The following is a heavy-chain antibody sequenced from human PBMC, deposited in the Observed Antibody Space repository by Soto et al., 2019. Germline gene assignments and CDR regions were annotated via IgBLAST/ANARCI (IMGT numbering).Heavy chain of an antibody. CDR1: GFTFSDYY. CDR2: ISARGSTI. J-gene: IGHJ4*02. D-gene: IGHD2-2*03. V-gene: IGHV3-11*01. Sequence: GGSLRLSCAASGFTFSDYYMSWIRQAPGRGLEWVSYISARGSTIDYADSVKGRFTISRDNAKNSLSLEMNSLRAEDTAVYYCARDGFFFEYWGQGTLVTVPQ. CDR3: ARDGFFFEY.